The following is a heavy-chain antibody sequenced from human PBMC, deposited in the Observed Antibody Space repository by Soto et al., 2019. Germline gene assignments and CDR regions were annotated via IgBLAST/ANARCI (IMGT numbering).Heavy chain of an antibody. J-gene: IGHJ6*02. V-gene: IGHV3-30*18. Sequence: QVQLVESGGGVVQPGRSLRLSCAASGFTFSSYGMHWVRQAPGKGLEWVAVISYDGSNKYYADSVQGRFTISRDNSKNTLYLQMNSLRAEDTAVYYCAKDLAPAAGTYYYYYGMDVWGQGTTVTVSS. D-gene: IGHD6-13*01. CDR1: GFTFSSYG. CDR3: AKDLAPAAGTYYYYYGMDV. CDR2: ISYDGSNK.